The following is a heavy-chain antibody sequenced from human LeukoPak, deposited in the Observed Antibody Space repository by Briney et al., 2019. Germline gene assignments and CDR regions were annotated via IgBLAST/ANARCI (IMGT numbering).Heavy chain of an antibody. CDR3: AKSSGDYFFDY. Sequence: ASVTVSCKASGYNFNNHDINWVRQATGQGLEWLGRMSPNSGNAAYAQKLQGRVTMTWDSPTNTAYLEVIALRSDDTAVYYCAKSSGDYFFDYWGQGTLVTVSS. J-gene: IGHJ4*02. CDR1: GYNFNNHD. D-gene: IGHD3-22*01. V-gene: IGHV1-8*01. CDR2: MSPNSGNA.